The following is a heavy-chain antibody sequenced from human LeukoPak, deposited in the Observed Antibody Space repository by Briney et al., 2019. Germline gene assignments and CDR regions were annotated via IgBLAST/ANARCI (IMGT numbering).Heavy chain of an antibody. CDR1: GFPFSSYV. J-gene: IGHJ4*02. CDR3: ARDSDWAFNY. D-gene: IGHD2-21*02. V-gene: IGHV3-48*02. Sequence: GGSLRLSCAASGFPFSSYVMSWVRQAPGKGLEWVAYISHDSDNIYYPDFVKGRFTISRDNAENSLYLQINSLRDEDTAIYYCARDSDWAFNYWGQGTRVTVSS. CDR2: ISHDSDNI.